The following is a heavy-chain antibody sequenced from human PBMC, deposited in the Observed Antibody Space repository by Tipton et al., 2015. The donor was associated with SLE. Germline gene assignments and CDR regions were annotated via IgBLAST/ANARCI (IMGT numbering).Heavy chain of an antibody. D-gene: IGHD2-2*01. CDR3: ATYASQHYFDF. J-gene: IGHJ4*02. V-gene: IGHV4-61*02. CDR2: VYPNGGT. CDR1: GGSVSSGIYY. Sequence: TLSLTCTVSGGSVSSGIYYWSWFRQPAGKGLEWIGRVYPNGGTNYNPSLKSRVTISEDTSKNQFSLKVTSVTAADTAVYYCATYASQHYFDFWGQGILVTVSS.